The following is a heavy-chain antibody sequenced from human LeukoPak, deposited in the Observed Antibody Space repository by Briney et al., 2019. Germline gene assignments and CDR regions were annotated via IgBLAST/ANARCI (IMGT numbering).Heavy chain of an antibody. Sequence: GGSLRLSCAASEFTVSTNYMSWVRQAPGKGLEWVSIIYTTGGKYYADSVKGRFTIPRDNSKHTLYLQMNSLRGEDTAVYYCARGSDGWFAFDYWGQGILVTVSS. V-gene: IGHV3-66*01. J-gene: IGHJ4*02. CDR1: EFTVSTNY. CDR3: ARGSDGWFAFDY. CDR2: IYTTGGK. D-gene: IGHD6-19*01.